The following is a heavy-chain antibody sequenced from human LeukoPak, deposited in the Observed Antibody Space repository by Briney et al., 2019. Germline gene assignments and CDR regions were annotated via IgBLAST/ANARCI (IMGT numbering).Heavy chain of an antibody. Sequence: PGRSLRLSCAASGFTFSSYGMHWVRQAPGKGLEWVAVISYDGSNKYYADSVKGRFTISRDNSKNTLYLQMNSLRAEDTAVYYCARVRGQQLVPNPGYYGMDVWGQGTTVTVSS. V-gene: IGHV3-30*19. D-gene: IGHD6-13*01. CDR2: ISYDGSNK. J-gene: IGHJ6*02. CDR1: GFTFSSYG. CDR3: ARVRGQQLVPNPGYYGMDV.